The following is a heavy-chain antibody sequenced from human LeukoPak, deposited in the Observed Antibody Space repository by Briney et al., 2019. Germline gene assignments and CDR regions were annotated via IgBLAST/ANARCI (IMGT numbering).Heavy chain of an antibody. Sequence: PGGSLRLSCAASGFTFSSYAMHWVRQAPGKGLEWVAVISYDGSNKYYADSVKGRFTISRDNSKNTLYLQMSSLRAEDTAVYYCVKGPGIAAAGTAFFDYWGQGTLVTVSS. CDR3: VKGPGIAAAGTAFFDY. D-gene: IGHD6-13*01. CDR2: ISYDGSNK. CDR1: GFTFSSYA. J-gene: IGHJ4*02. V-gene: IGHV3-30*14.